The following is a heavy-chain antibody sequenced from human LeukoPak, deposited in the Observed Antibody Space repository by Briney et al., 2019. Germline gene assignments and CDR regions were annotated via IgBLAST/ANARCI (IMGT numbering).Heavy chain of an antibody. D-gene: IGHD3-10*01. J-gene: IGHJ4*02. Sequence: NASETLSLTCAVSGGSISSSNWWSWVRQPPGKGLEWIGEIYHSGSTNYNPSPKSRVTISVDKSKNQFSLKLSSVTAADTAVYYCARGVTMVRGVIVPSFDYWGQGTLVTVSS. CDR1: GGSISSSNW. V-gene: IGHV4-4*02. CDR3: ARGVTMVRGVIVPSFDY. CDR2: IYHSGST.